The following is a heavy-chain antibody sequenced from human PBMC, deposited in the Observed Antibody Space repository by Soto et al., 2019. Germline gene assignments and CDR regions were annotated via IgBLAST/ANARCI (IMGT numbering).Heavy chain of an antibody. V-gene: IGHV3-48*01. Sequence: EVQLVESGGGLVQHGGSLRLSCAASGFTFGSHNMNWVRQAPGKGLEWVSYIGNSGTAMYYAASVKGRFTVSRDNAKNSLYLQLNSLSAEDTAVYYCAREMGTPPTRGLDYWGQGTLVTVSS. D-gene: IGHD1-1*01. J-gene: IGHJ4*02. CDR3: AREMGTPPTRGLDY. CDR1: GFTFGSHN. CDR2: IGNSGTAM.